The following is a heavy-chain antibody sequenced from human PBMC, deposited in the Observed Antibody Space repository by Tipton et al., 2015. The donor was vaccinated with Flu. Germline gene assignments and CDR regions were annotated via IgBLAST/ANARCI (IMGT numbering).Heavy chain of an antibody. V-gene: IGHV3-15*01. CDR1: GFTFSNAW. CDR2: IKSKTDGGTT. D-gene: IGHD3-3*01. Sequence: SLRLSCAASGFTFSNAWMSWVRQAPGKGLEWVGRIKSKTDGGTTDYAAPVKGRFTISRDDSKNTLYLQMNSLKTEDTAVYYCTTDPQYYDFWSGYSYGMDVWGQGTTVTVSS. CDR3: TTDPQYYDFWSGYSYGMDV. J-gene: IGHJ6*02.